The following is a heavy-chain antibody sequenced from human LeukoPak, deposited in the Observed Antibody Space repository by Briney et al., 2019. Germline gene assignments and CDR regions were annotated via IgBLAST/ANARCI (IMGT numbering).Heavy chain of an antibody. Sequence: GGSLRLSCAASGFTFSGFSMSWVRRSPTKGLEWVANIKQDGSERYYVDSVKARFTISRDNAKNSLSLQMNNLRVEDTAVYYCARAGSHWHYVYWGQGTVVTVSS. J-gene: IGHJ4*02. V-gene: IGHV3-7*01. D-gene: IGHD3-10*01. CDR2: IKQDGSER. CDR3: ARAGSHWHYVY. CDR1: GFTFSGFS.